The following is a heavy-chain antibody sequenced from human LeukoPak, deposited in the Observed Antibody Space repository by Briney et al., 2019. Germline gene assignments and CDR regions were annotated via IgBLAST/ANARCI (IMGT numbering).Heavy chain of an antibody. D-gene: IGHD2-21*02. V-gene: IGHV1-18*01. CDR1: GYTFTSYG. CDR2: IGAYNGNT. CDR3: ARHGLVTASLDAFDI. Sequence: ASVKVSCKASGYTFTSYGITWVRQAPGQGLEWMGWIGAYNGNTNYAQKVQGRVTMTTDTSTSTAYMELSSLRSEDTAVYYCARHGLVTASLDAFDIWGQGTMVTVSS. J-gene: IGHJ3*02.